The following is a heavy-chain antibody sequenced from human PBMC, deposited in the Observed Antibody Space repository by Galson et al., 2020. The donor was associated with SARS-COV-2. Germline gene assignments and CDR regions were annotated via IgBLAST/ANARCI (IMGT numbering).Heavy chain of an antibody. Sequence: ASVKVSCTSSGYTFTYHYIHWVRQAPGQGLEWMGRINPDSGATNYAQKFQGRVTMTRDTSISTAYMELNRLTSDDTVVYFCARESDSSSAEFDYWGQGTLVTVSS. V-gene: IGHV1-2*05. CDR1: GYTFTYHY. J-gene: IGHJ4*02. D-gene: IGHD6-6*01. CDR2: INPDSGAT. CDR3: ARESDSSSAEFDY.